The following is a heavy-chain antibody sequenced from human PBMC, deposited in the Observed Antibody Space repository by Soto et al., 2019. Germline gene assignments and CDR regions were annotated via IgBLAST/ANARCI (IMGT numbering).Heavy chain of an antibody. V-gene: IGHV3-15*01. CDR3: TTDVAGYCSITTCTTPQNWFDP. CDR1: GFTFSNAW. J-gene: IGHJ5*02. D-gene: IGHD2-2*01. CDR2: IRSTADGGTT. Sequence: EVQLVESWGGLVKPGGSLSLSCAASGFTFSNAWMSWVRQAPGKGLAWVVRIRSTADGGTTNYAAPVKDRFTIARDDSNNTLYLQMNSLKTEDTAVYYCTTDVAGYCSITTCTTPQNWFDPWGQGTLVTVSS.